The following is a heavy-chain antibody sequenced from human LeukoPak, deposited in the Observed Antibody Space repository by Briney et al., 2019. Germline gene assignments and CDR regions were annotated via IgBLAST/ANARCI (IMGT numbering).Heavy chain of an antibody. CDR3: ASFPPYMVRTDAFDI. D-gene: IGHD3-10*01. J-gene: IGHJ3*02. CDR2: ISRSSAYI. CDR1: GFTFSTYG. Sequence: PGGSLRLSCAASGFTFSTYGMSWVRQAPGNGLEWVSSISRSSAYIYYADSVKGRFTISRDNAKNSLYLQMNSLRAEDTAVYYCASFPPYMVRTDAFDIWGQGTMVTVSS. V-gene: IGHV3-21*01.